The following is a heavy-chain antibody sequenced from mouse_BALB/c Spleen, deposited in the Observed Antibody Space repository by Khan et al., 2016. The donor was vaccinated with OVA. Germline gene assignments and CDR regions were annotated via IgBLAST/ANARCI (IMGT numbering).Heavy chain of an antibody. J-gene: IGHJ4*01. CDR1: GYTFTNYG. CDR2: IYTYTGEP. CDR3: ARGGRRAMEY. D-gene: IGHD3-3*01. Sequence: QLVQSGPDLKKPGEPAKISCKASGYTFTNYGINWVKQAPGKGLKWMGWIYTYTGEPTYADDFKGRFAFSLETSASTAYLQINNLKNEDTATYFCARGGRRAMEYWGQGTSVTVSS. V-gene: IGHV9-3-1*01.